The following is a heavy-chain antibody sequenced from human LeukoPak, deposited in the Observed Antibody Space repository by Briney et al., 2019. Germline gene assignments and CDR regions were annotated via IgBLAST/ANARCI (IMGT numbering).Heavy chain of an antibody. CDR1: GFTFSTYS. Sequence: PGGSLRLSCAASGFTFSTYSMNWVRQAPGKGLEWVSSISSSSTYIYYADSVKGRFTISRDNAKNSLFLQMNSLRAEDTAVYYCAREGKRGSGSYYNYWGQGTLVTVSS. CDR3: AREGKRGSGSYYNY. CDR2: ISSSSTYI. V-gene: IGHV3-21*01. J-gene: IGHJ4*02. D-gene: IGHD3-10*01.